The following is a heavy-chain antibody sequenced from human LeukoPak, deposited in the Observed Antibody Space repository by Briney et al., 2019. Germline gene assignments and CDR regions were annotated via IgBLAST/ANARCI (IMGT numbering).Heavy chain of an antibody. CDR1: GGTFSSYA. CDR2: IIPILGIA. D-gene: IGHD6-6*01. CDR3: ARDRDPYSNSCLDY. V-gene: IGHV1-69*04. Sequence: ASVKVSCKASGGTFSSYAISWVRQAPGQGLEWMGRIIPILGIANYAQKFQGRVTMTTDTSTSTAYMELRSLRSDDTAVYYCARDRDPYSNSCLDYWGQGTLVTVSS. J-gene: IGHJ4*02.